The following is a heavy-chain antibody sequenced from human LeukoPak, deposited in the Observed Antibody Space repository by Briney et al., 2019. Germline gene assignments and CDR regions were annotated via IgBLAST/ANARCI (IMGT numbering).Heavy chain of an antibody. CDR1: GGSISSSSYY. D-gene: IGHD6-13*01. J-gene: IGHJ5*02. CDR2: IYYSGST. Sequence: SETLSLTCTVSGGSISSSSYYWSWIRQPPGKGLEWIGYIYYSGSTNYNPSLKSRVTISVDTSKNQFSLKLSSVTAADTAAYYCARGGSSWYFGLANWFDPWGQGTLVTVSS. CDR3: ARGGSSWYFGLANWFDP. V-gene: IGHV4-61*01.